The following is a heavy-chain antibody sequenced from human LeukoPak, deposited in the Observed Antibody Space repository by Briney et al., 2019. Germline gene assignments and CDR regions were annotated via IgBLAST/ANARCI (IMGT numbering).Heavy chain of an antibody. J-gene: IGHJ5*02. Sequence: SETLSLTCAVSGGSISSSNWWSWVRPPPGKGLEWIGEIYHSGSTNYNPSLKRRVTISVDKSKNQFSLKLSSVTAADTAVYYCATRRMVRGVIPWFDPWGQGTLVTVSS. CDR2: IYHSGST. D-gene: IGHD3-10*01. CDR1: GGSISSSNW. CDR3: ATRRMVRGVIPWFDP. V-gene: IGHV4-4*02.